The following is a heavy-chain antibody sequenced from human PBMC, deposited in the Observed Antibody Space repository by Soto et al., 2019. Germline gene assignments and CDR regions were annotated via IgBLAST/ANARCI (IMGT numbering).Heavy chain of an antibody. Sequence: PGGSLRLSCAASGFTFSSYDMHWVRQATGKGLEWVSAIGTAGDTYYPGSVKGRFTISRENAKNSLYLQMNSLRAGDTAVYYCARVPRNGYYYYNGMDVWGQGTTVTVSS. J-gene: IGHJ6*02. CDR1: GFTFSSYD. CDR3: ARVPRNGYYYYNGMDV. V-gene: IGHV3-13*01. CDR2: IGTAGDT.